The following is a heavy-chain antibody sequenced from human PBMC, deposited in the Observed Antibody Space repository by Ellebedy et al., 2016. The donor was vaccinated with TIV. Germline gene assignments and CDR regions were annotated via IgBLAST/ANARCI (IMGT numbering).Heavy chain of an antibody. CDR1: GGTFSSYA. CDR3: AADRRRLDAFDI. Sequence: SVKVSCXASGGTFSSYAISWVRQAPGQGLEWMGGIIPIFGTANYAQKFQGRVTITADKSTSTAYMDLSSLRSEDTAVYYCAADRRRLDAFDIWGQGTMVTVSS. J-gene: IGHJ3*02. D-gene: IGHD6-19*01. CDR2: IIPIFGTA. V-gene: IGHV1-69*06.